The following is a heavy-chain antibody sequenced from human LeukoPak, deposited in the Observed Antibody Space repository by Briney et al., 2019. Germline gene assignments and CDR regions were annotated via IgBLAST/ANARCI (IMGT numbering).Heavy chain of an antibody. Sequence: ASVKVSCKASEYTFTSYHMHWVRQAPGQGLEWMGIINPSGGSTRYAQKVQGRVIMTRDTSTSTVYMELSSLRSEDTAVYYCARSVYTRIAVTEGATNWFDPWGQGTLVTVSS. D-gene: IGHD6-19*01. CDR2: INPSGGST. V-gene: IGHV1-46*01. J-gene: IGHJ5*02. CDR1: EYTFTSYH. CDR3: ARSVYTRIAVTEGATNWFDP.